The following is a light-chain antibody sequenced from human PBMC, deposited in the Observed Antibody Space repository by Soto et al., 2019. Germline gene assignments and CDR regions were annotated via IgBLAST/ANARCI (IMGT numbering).Light chain of an antibody. V-gene: IGKV3-15*01. Sequence: IVMTQSPATLSLSPGETATLSCRASQGIATNLVWYQQKPGQAPRLLIYGASTRATGVPVRFSGSGSGTEFTLTISSLQSEDFAVYYCQQCHSWPQFGPGTKVEIK. J-gene: IGKJ3*01. CDR1: QGIATN. CDR2: GAS. CDR3: QQCHSWPQ.